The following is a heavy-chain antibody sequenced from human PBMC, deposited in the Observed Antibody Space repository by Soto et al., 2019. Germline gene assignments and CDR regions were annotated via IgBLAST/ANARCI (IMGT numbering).Heavy chain of an antibody. CDR3: AKDMHDLGYYYGMDV. V-gene: IGHV3-43*01. J-gene: IGHJ6*02. Sequence: GGSLRLSCAASGCTFDDYTMHWVRQAPGKGLEWVSLISWDGGSTYFADSVKGRFTISRDNSKNSLYLQMNSLRTEDTALYYCAKDMHDLGYYYGMDVWGQGTTVTVSS. CDR2: ISWDGGST. D-gene: IGHD3-16*01. CDR1: GCTFDDYT.